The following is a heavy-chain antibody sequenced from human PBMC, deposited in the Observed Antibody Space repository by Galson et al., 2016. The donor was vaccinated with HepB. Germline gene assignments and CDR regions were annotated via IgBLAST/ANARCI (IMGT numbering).Heavy chain of an antibody. CDR3: AKSVLEYDILTGYYRRGADY. CDR2: ISDSGGNT. J-gene: IGHJ4*02. Sequence: SLRLSCAASGFTFSTYAMSWVRQAPGKGLAWVSAISDSGGNTYYADSVKGRFTISRSNSKNTLYLQMNSLRAEDTAIYYCAKSVLEYDILTGYYRRGADYWGQGTLVTVPS. D-gene: IGHD3-9*01. V-gene: IGHV3-23*01. CDR1: GFTFSTYA.